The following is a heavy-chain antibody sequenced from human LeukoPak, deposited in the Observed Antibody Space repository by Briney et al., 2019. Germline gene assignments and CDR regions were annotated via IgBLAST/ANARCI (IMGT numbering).Heavy chain of an antibody. CDR1: GFTFSSYG. Sequence: GRSLRLSCAASGFTFSSYGMHWVRQAPGKGLEWVAVISYDGSNKYYADSVKGRFTISRDNSKNTLYLQMNSLRAEDTAVYYCARDGYGSGPDIDYWGQGTLVTVSS. CDR3: ARDGYGSGPDIDY. V-gene: IGHV3-30*03. D-gene: IGHD3-10*01. J-gene: IGHJ4*02. CDR2: ISYDGSNK.